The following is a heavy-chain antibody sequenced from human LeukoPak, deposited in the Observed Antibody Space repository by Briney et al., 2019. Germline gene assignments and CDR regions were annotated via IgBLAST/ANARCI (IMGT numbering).Heavy chain of an antibody. D-gene: IGHD3-10*01. CDR1: GFTFSSYA. V-gene: IGHV3-23*01. CDR2: ITGSGGST. Sequence: GGSLRLSCAASGFTFSSYATTWVRQAPGKGLEWVSGITGSGGSTTYADSVKGQFTISRDNSKNTLYLQMNSLRAEDTAVYYCAKEGKLGLDYWGQGTLVTVSS. CDR3: AKEGKLGLDY. J-gene: IGHJ4*02.